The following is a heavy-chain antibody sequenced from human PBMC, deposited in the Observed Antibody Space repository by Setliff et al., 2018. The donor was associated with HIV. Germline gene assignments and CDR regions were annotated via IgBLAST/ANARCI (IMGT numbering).Heavy chain of an antibody. V-gene: IGHV3-7*05. CDR1: GFTFRNHW. CDR3: AREEERYYDSSGHDAFDI. CDR2: IKKDGNEK. J-gene: IGHJ3*02. Sequence: GGSLRLSCAASGFTFRNHWMSWVRQAPGKGLEWVANIKKDGNEKYYVDSVKGRLTISRDNAKNSLYLQMNSLRAEDTAVYYCAREEERYYDSSGHDAFDIWGQGTMVTVSS. D-gene: IGHD3-22*01.